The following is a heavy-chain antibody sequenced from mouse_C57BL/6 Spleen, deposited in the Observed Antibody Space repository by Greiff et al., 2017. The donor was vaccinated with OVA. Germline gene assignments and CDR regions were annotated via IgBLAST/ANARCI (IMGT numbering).Heavy chain of an antibody. CDR2: IYPRSGNT. CDR3: ARPPSLDYDYDGCDY. V-gene: IGHV1-81*01. CDR1: GYTFTSYG. D-gene: IGHD2-4*01. J-gene: IGHJ2*01. Sequence: QVQLQQSGAELARPGASVKLSCKASGYTFTSYGISWVKQRTGQGLEWIGEIYPRSGNTYYNEKFKGKATLTADKSSSTAYMELRSLTSEDSAVYFCARPPSLDYDYDGCDYWGQGTTLTVSA.